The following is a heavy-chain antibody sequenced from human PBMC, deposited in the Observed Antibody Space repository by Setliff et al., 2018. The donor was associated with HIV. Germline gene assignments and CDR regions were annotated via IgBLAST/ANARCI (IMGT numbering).Heavy chain of an antibody. CDR1: GYSFTSYW. D-gene: IGHD3-16*02. CDR2: IYPGDSDT. CDR3: ARLRIMITFGGVIDPYFDY. J-gene: IGHJ4*02. V-gene: IGHV5-51*01. Sequence: GESLKISCKGSGYSFTSYWIGWVRQMPGKGLEWMGIIYPGDSDTRHSPSFQGQVTISADKSISTAYLQWSSLKASDTAMYYCARLRIMITFGGVIDPYFDYWGQG.